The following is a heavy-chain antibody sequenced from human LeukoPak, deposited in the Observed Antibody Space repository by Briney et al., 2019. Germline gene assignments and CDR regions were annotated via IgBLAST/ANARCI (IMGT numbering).Heavy chain of an antibody. Sequence: GGSLRLSCAASGFTFSSYPMHRVRQAPGKGLEWVAVISYDGSNKYYADSVKGRFTTSRDNSKNTLYLQMNSLRAEDTAVYYCARGFSGSYAHFDYWGQGTLVTVSS. D-gene: IGHD1-26*01. CDR2: ISYDGSNK. CDR1: GFTFSSYP. J-gene: IGHJ4*02. CDR3: ARGFSGSYAHFDY. V-gene: IGHV3-30*04.